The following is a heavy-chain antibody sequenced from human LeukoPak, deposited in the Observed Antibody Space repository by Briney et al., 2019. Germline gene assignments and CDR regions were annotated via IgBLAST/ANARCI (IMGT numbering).Heavy chain of an antibody. Sequence: ASVKVSCKASGYTFTSYGISWVRQAPGQGLEWMGWISAYNGNTNYAQKLQGRVTMTTDTSTSTAYMELSSLRSEDTAVYYCAREKKLELDYYMDVWGKGTTVTVSS. D-gene: IGHD1-7*01. J-gene: IGHJ6*03. CDR2: ISAYNGNT. CDR1: GYTFTSYG. V-gene: IGHV1-18*01. CDR3: AREKKLELDYYMDV.